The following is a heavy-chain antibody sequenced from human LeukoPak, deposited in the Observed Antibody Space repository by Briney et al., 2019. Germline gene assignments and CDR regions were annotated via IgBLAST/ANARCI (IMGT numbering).Heavy chain of an antibody. CDR3: ARGGYYYDSSGYYLLPPFDY. V-gene: IGHV3-7*01. CDR2: IKQDGSEK. J-gene: IGHJ4*02. Sequence: GGSLRLSCAASGFTFSSYWMSWVRQAPGKGLEWVANIKQDGSEKYYVDSVKDRFTISRDNAKNSLYLQMNSLRAEDTAVYYCARGGYYYDSSGYYLLPPFDYWGQGTLVTVSS. D-gene: IGHD3-22*01. CDR1: GFTFSSYW.